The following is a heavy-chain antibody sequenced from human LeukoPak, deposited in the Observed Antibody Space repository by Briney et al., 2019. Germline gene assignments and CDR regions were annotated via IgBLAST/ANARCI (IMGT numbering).Heavy chain of an antibody. V-gene: IGHV4-59*01. CDR2: IYYSGST. Sequence: SETLSLTCTVSGGSISSYYCSWIRQPPGKGLEWIGHIYYSGSTNYNPSLKSRVTISVDTSKNQFSLKLSSVTAADTAVYYCARLSRTVGRDDFDIWGQGTMVTVSS. D-gene: IGHD4-23*01. CDR1: GGSISSYY. J-gene: IGHJ3*02. CDR3: ARLSRTVGRDDFDI.